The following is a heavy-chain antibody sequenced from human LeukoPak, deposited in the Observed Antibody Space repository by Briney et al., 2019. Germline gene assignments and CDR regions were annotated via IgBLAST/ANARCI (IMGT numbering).Heavy chain of an antibody. Sequence: GESLKISCQGSGYSLTSYWISWVRQMPGKGLEWMGRIDPSDSYTNYSPSFQGHVTISADKSISTAYLQWSSLKASDTAMYYCARRAKSYCSGGSCYLDYWGQGTLVTVSS. J-gene: IGHJ4*02. CDR3: ARRAKSYCSGGSCYLDY. CDR2: IDPSDSYT. CDR1: GYSLTSYW. V-gene: IGHV5-10-1*01. D-gene: IGHD2-15*01.